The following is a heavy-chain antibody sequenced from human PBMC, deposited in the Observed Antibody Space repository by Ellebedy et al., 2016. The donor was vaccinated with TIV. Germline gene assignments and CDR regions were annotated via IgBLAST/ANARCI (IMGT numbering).Heavy chain of an antibody. J-gene: IGHJ5*02. Sequence: ASVKVSCKVSGYTLTELSMHWVRQAPGKGLEWMGGFDPEDGETIYAQKFQGRVTMTEDTSTDTAYMELSSLRSDDTAVYYCARDPCSSTSCPWSDPWGQGTLVTVSS. CDR2: FDPEDGET. V-gene: IGHV1-24*01. D-gene: IGHD2-2*01. CDR3: ARDPCSSTSCPWSDP. CDR1: GYTLTELS.